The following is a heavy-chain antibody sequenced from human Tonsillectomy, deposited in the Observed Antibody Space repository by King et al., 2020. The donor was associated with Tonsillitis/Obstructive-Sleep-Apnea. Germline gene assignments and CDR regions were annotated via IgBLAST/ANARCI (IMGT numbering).Heavy chain of an antibody. CDR3: AHHGDYYDSSGYYSDY. V-gene: IGHV2-26*01. Sequence: TLKESGPVLVKPTETLTLTCTVSGFSLSNARMGVSWIRQPPGKALEWLAHIFSNDEKSYRTSLKSRLTISKDTSKSQVVLIMTNMDPVDTATYYCAHHGDYYDSSGYYSDYWGQGTLVTVSS. J-gene: IGHJ4*02. D-gene: IGHD3-22*01. CDR2: IFSNDEK. CDR1: GFSLSNARMG.